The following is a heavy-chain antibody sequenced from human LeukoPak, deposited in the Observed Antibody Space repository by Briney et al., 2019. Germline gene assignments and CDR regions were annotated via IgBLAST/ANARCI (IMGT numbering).Heavy chain of an antibody. V-gene: IGHV3-7*03. Sequence: LGGSLRLSCAASGFTFSDYLMNWVRQAPGKGLEWVANMKEDGSEKYCVDCVKGRFTISRDNAKNSLYLQTNSLRVEDTAVYYCARGPNYGSRSDYFDYWGQGTLVTVSS. J-gene: IGHJ4*02. CDR2: MKEDGSEK. CDR3: ARGPNYGSRSDYFDY. CDR1: GFTFSDYL. D-gene: IGHD3-10*01.